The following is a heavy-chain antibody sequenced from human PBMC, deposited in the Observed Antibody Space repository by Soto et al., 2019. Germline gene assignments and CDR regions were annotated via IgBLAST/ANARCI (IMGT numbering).Heavy chain of an antibody. V-gene: IGHV4-39*01. D-gene: IGHD1-7*01. CDR2: IYYSGST. CDR1: GGSISSSSYY. J-gene: IGHJ5*02. Sequence: QLQLQESGPGLVKPSETLSLTCTVSGGSISSSSYYWGWIRQPPGKGLEWIGSIYYSGSTYYNPSLKSRVTISVDTSKNQFSLKLSSVTAADTAVYYCARHRGNYVPANWFDPWGQGTLVTVSS. CDR3: ARHRGNYVPANWFDP.